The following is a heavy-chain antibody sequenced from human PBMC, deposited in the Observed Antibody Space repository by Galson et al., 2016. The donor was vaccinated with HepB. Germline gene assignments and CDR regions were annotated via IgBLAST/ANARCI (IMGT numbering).Heavy chain of an antibody. D-gene: IGHD3-22*01. CDR1: GFSVSSNF. J-gene: IGHJ3*02. Sequence: SLRLSCAASGFSVSSNFMSWVRQAPGKGLEWVSVIYGAVTTCYYAASFAVRFPLSSDPSPNPLYPHMNSLRVSATALYSCSRPHSSAYRNAFDIWGRGTMVTVSS. CDR2: IYGAVTTC. CDR3: SRPHSSAYRNAFDI. V-gene: IGHV3-66*02.